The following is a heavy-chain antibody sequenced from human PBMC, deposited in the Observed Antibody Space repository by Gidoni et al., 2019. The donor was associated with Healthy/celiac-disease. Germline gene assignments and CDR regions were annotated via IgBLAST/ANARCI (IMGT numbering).Heavy chain of an antibody. CDR3: TTDRGAVAGTGSGPKEYSWFDP. CDR2: IKSKTDGVTT. D-gene: IGHD6-19*01. Sequence: EVQLVESGGGLVKPGGSLRLSCAASGLTFSNAWMSWVRKAPGKGLEWVGRIKSKTDGVTTDYAAPVKGRFTISRDDSKNTLYLQMNSLKTEDTAVYYCTTDRGAVAGTGSGPKEYSWFDPWGQGTLVTVSS. CDR1: GLTFSNAW. J-gene: IGHJ5*02. V-gene: IGHV3-15*01.